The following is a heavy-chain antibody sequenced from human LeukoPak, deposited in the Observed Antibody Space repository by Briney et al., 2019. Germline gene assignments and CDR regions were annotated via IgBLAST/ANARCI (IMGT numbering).Heavy chain of an antibody. D-gene: IGHD3-9*01. CDR1: GGSVSSGSYY. J-gene: IGHJ4*02. V-gene: IGHV4-61*01. CDR3: ARFDTLSQPYFDY. Sequence: SETLSLTCTVPGGSVSSGSYYWSWIRQPPGKGLEWIGYIYYSGSTNYNPSLKSRVTISVDTSKNQFSLKLSSVTAADTAVYYCARFDTLSQPYFDYWGQGTLVTVSS. CDR2: IYYSGST.